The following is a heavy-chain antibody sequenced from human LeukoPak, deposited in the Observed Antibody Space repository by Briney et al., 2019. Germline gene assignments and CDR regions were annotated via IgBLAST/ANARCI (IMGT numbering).Heavy chain of an antibody. J-gene: IGHJ4*02. CDR2: IYHSGST. CDR1: GGSISSSNW. CDR3: ARAKGRGIAAAGKGNDY. Sequence: SGTLSLTCAVSGGSISSSNWWSWVRQPPGKGLEWIGEIYHSGSTNYNPSLESRVTISVDKSKNQFSLKLSSVTAADTAVYYCARAKGRGIAAAGKGNDYWGQGTLVTVSS. D-gene: IGHD6-13*01. V-gene: IGHV4-4*02.